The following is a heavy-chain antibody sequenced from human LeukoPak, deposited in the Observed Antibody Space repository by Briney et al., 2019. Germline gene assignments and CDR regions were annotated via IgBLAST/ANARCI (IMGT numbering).Heavy chain of an antibody. Sequence: GGSLRLSCAASGFTVTSNYMSWVRQAPGTGLEWVSVIYSGDHTYYADSVKGRFTISRDNSKNTLYLQMRSLRAEDTAVYYCARGYSSSRYGGADNYFDYWGQGTLVTVSS. CDR1: GFTVTSNY. J-gene: IGHJ4*02. D-gene: IGHD6-13*01. CDR3: ARGYSSSRYGGADNYFDY. CDR2: IYSGDHT. V-gene: IGHV3-66*01.